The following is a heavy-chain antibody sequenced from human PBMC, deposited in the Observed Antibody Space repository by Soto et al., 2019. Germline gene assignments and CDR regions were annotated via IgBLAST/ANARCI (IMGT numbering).Heavy chain of an antibody. D-gene: IGHD5-12*01. CDR1: GFTFSCCG. J-gene: IGHJ4*02. V-gene: IGHV3-33*01. Sequence: QVQLVESGGGVVQPGRSLRLSCAASGFTFSCCGMHWVRQAPGKGLEWVAIIWYDGSNEYYADSVKGRFTVSRDNSKNMVYLQMNSLRADDTAVYYCARDGYAGHEHRSLDYWGQGTLVTV. CDR2: IWYDGSNE. CDR3: ARDGYAGHEHRSLDY.